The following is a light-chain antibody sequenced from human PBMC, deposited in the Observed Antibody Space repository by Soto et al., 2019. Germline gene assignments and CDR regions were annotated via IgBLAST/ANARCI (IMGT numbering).Light chain of an antibody. J-gene: IGKJ4*01. Sequence: EIVLTQSPATLSLSPGERATLSCRASQSLSSHLAWYQQKPGQATRLLIYGASNRATGIPARFSGSGSGTDFTLNISSLEPEDFAVYYCQKRINWPLTFGGGTKVEIK. CDR1: QSLSSH. CDR2: GAS. CDR3: QKRINWPLT. V-gene: IGKV3-11*01.